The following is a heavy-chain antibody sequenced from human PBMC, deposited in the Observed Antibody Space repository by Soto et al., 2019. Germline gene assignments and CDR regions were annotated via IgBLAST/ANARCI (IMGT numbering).Heavy chain of an antibody. Sequence: QVQLQESGPGLVKPSQTLSLMCTVSGAPISDGDYHWSWIRQPPGKGLEWIGYIFPSGSTHYNSSLGSRITMSVETSKSHFSLKLTSVTAADTAVYFCARGSAAKRYFDLWGRGTLVTVSS. D-gene: IGHD5-18*01. CDR3: ARGSAAKRYFDL. CDR2: IFPSGST. CDR1: GAPISDGDYH. J-gene: IGHJ2*01. V-gene: IGHV4-30-4*01.